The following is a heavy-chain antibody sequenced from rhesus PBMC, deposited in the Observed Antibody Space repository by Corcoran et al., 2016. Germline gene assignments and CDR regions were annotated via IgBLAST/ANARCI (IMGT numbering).Heavy chain of an antibody. CDR1: GFTFSDYY. J-gene: IGHJ4*01. V-gene: IGHV3-178*01. D-gene: IGHD4-29*01. Sequence: VQLVESGGGLAKPGGSLRLSCAASGFTFSDYYMDWVRQAPGKGLGWVSRMSNGGGNTWYADSVKGRFTISRENAKNTLFLQMNSLGAEDTAVYFCARVIYDSSSPYCDFWGQGVLVTVSS. CDR2: MSNGGGNT. CDR3: ARVIYDSSSPYCDF.